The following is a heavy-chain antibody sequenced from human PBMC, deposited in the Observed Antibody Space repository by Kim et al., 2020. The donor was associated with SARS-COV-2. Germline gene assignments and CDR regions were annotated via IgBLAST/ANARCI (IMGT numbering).Heavy chain of an antibody. V-gene: IGHV3-23*01. D-gene: IGHD3-22*01. J-gene: IGHJ3*02. CDR3: AKDLCITMIVVVIGSDAFDI. Sequence: RFTISRDNSKNTLYLQMNSLRAEDTAVYYCAKDLCITMIVVVIGSDAFDIWGQGTMVTVSS.